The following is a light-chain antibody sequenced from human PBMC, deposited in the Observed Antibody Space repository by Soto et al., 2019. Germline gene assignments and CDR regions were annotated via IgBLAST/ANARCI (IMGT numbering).Light chain of an antibody. CDR3: QQCDTSPWT. J-gene: IGKJ1*01. CDR1: QSISSY. CDR2: GAS. V-gene: IGKV3-20*01. Sequence: EIVLTQSPDTLSLSPGERATLSCRASQSISSYLAWYQQKPGQAPRLLIYGASSSATAIPDRFSGSGSGTDFTLAISRLEPGDSAVYFCQQCDTSPWTFGQGTKVEIK.